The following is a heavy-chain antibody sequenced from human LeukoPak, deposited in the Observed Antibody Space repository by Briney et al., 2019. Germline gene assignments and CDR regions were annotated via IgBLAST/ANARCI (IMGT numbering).Heavy chain of an antibody. D-gene: IGHD3-10*01. CDR3: ARDYGSGRVGGYYYYMDV. Sequence: SETLSLTCTVSGGSISSYYWSWIRQPPGKGLEWIGYIYYSGSTNYNPSLKSRVTISVDTSKNQFSLKLSSATAADTAVYYCARDYGSGRVGGYYYYMDVWGKGTTVTISS. CDR2: IYYSGST. J-gene: IGHJ6*03. V-gene: IGHV4-59*01. CDR1: GGSISSYY.